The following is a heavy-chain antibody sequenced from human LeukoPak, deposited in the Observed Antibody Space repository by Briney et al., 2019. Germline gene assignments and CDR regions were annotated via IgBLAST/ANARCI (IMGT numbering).Heavy chain of an antibody. D-gene: IGHD6-19*01. CDR3: ARNVGWYSHDS. V-gene: IGHV4-59*08. CDR1: GDSLSSHF. Sequence: SGTLPLTCTVSGDSLSSHFWSWIRQPPGKGLEWIGYIYGSGSTNYDPSLKSRVTISEDTSKNHFSLKLTSVTAADTAVYYCARNVGWYSHDSWGQGTLVTVSS. J-gene: IGHJ4*02. CDR2: IYGSGST.